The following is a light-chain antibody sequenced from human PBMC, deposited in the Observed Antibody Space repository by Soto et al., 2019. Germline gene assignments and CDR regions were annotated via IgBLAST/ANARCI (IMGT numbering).Light chain of an antibody. J-gene: IGKJ1*01. Sequence: EIVLTQSSATLSLSPGERATLSCRASQSVSSYLAWYQQKPGQAPRLLIYGVSTRATDIPARFSGSGSGTEFTLIISSLQSEDSAVYYCQQYNSWLWTFGQGTKVDIK. CDR3: QQYNSWLWT. V-gene: IGKV3-15*01. CDR2: GVS. CDR1: QSVSSY.